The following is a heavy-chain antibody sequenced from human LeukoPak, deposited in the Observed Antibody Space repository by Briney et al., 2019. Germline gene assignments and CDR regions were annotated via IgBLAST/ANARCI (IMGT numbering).Heavy chain of an antibody. J-gene: IGHJ4*02. CDR3: AKADYPFDY. V-gene: IGHV3-30*18. Sequence: GGCLRLSCAASVYSFSSYGLHWVPQPPGKGREWGADISYEGSNKYYADTVKGRFTISRDNSKNTLYLEMNSLRAEDTAVYYCAKADYPFDYWGQGTLVTVSS. D-gene: IGHD4-11*01. CDR2: ISYEGSNK. CDR1: VYSFSSYG.